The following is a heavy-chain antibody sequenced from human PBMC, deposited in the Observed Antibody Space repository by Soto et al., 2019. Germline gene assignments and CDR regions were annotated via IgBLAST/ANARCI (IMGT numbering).Heavy chain of an antibody. J-gene: IGHJ6*04. CDR2: ISGSGGST. D-gene: IGHD2-15*01. CDR1: GFTFSSYA. V-gene: IGHV3-23*01. CDR3: ARGGLVVAATPYYYYGMDV. Sequence: GGSLRLSCAASGFTFSSYAMSWVRQAPGKGLEWVSAISGSGGSTYYADSVKGRFTISRDNSKNTLYLQMNSLRAEDTAVYYCARGGLVVAATPYYYYGMDVWGKGTTVTVSS.